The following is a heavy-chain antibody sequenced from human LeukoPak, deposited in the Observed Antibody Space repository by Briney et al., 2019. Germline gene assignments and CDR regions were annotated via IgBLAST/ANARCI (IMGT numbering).Heavy chain of an antibody. Sequence: KPSETLSLTCAVYGGSFSGYYWSWIRQPPGKGLEWIGEINHSGSTNYNPSLKSRVTISVDTSKNQFSLKLSSVTAADTAVYYCAKHIDIEAAANNEDWFDPGGKGTLVTVSS. V-gene: IGHV4-34*01. D-gene: IGHD6-13*01. J-gene: IGHJ5*02. CDR3: AKHIDIEAAANNEDWFDP. CDR2: INHSGST. CDR1: GGSFSGYY.